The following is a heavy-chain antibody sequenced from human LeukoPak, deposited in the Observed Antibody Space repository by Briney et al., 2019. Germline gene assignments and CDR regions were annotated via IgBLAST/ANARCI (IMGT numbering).Heavy chain of an antibody. J-gene: IGHJ5*02. CDR3: ARVKYGSGSYYNYMNNWFDP. CDR2: INHSGST. D-gene: IGHD3-10*01. V-gene: IGHV4-34*01. Sequence: SETLSLTCAVYGGSFSGYNWSGIRQPPGKGLEWIGEINHSGSTNYNPSLKSRVTISVDTSKNQFSLKLSSVTAADTAVYYCARVKYGSGSYYNYMNNWFDPWGQGTLVTVSS. CDR1: GGSFSGYN.